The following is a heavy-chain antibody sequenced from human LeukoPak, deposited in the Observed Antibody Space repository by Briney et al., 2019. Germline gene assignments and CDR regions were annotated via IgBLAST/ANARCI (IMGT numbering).Heavy chain of an antibody. D-gene: IGHD3-3*01. CDR1: GGSISSSSYY. J-gene: IGHJ4*02. Sequence: SETLSLTCTVSGGSISSSSYYWGWIRQPPGKGLEWIGSIYYSGSTYYNPSLKSRVTISVDTSKNQFSLKLSSVTAADTAVYYCARGGVLRFLEDPHYYFDYWGQGTLVTVSS. CDR2: IYYSGST. CDR3: ARGGVLRFLEDPHYYFDY. V-gene: IGHV4-39*07.